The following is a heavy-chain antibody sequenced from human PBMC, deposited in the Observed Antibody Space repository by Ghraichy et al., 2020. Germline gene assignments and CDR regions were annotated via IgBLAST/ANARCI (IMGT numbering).Heavy chain of an antibody. CDR3: ASTVVTHDAFDI. Sequence: SETLSLTCTVSGGSISSYYWSWIRQPPGKGLEWIGYIYYSGSTNYNPSLKSRVTISVDTSKNQFSLKLSSVTAADTAVYYCASTVVTHDAFDIWGQGTMVTVSS. CDR2: IYYSGST. V-gene: IGHV4-59*08. CDR1: GGSISSYY. D-gene: IGHD4-23*01. J-gene: IGHJ3*02.